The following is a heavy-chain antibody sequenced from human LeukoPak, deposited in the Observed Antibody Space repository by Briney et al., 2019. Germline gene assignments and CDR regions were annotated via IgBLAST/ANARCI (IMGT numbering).Heavy chain of an antibody. V-gene: IGHV3-73*01. Sequence: GGSLRLSCAASGFTFSGSAMHWVRQASGKGLEWVGRIRSKANSYATAYAASVKGRFTISRDDSKNTAYLQMNSLKTEDTAVYYCTRPDEYSSGWADYWGQEPWSPSPQ. CDR1: GFTFSGSA. D-gene: IGHD6-19*01. CDR3: TRPDEYSSGWADY. CDR2: IRSKANSYAT. J-gene: IGHJ4*01.